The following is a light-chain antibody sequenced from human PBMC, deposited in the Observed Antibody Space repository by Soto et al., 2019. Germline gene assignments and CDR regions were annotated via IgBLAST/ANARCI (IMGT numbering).Light chain of an antibody. J-gene: IGKJ5*01. Sequence: AIQLTQSPSSLSASVGDRVTITCRASQGISSALAWYQQKPGEAPNLLIYDASSLESGVPSRFSGSGSGTDFILTVSSLQTEDFATYYCQQFHSYPITFGQGTRLEIK. CDR1: QGISSA. CDR2: DAS. CDR3: QQFHSYPIT. V-gene: IGKV1-13*02.